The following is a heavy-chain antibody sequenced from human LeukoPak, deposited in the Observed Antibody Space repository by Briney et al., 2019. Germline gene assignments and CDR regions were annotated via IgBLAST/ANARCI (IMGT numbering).Heavy chain of an antibody. Sequence: GRSLRLSCAASGFTFSSYAMSWVRQAPGKGLEWVSAISRSGGTTYYADSVKGRFTISIDNSKNTLYLKIKSLRAQDTTVYYCAKGRGYCYGSGSYFDYGGQGTLVTVYS. CDR1: GFTFSSYA. J-gene: IGHJ4*02. V-gene: IGHV3-23*01. CDR3: AKGRGYCYGSGSYFDY. D-gene: IGHD3-10*01. CDR2: ISRSGGTT.